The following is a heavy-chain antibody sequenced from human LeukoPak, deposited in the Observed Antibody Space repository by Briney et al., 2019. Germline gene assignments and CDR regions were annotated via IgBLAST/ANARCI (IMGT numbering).Heavy chain of an antibody. D-gene: IGHD1-14*01. CDR2: IKSKADGGTT. CDR3: TNYNDKDAFAT. Sequence: GGSLRLSCVASGFTFSDYGMNWVRQAPGKGLEWVGRIKSKADGGTTDYAAPVNGRFTISRDDSKNMLYLQMNSLQNEDTAVYFCTNYNDKDAFATWGQGTMVTVSA. J-gene: IGHJ3*02. V-gene: IGHV3-15*01. CDR1: GFTFSDYG.